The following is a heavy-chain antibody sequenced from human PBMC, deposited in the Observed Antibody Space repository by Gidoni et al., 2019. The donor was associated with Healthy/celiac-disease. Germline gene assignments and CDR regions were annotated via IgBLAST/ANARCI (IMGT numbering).Heavy chain of an antibody. D-gene: IGHD2-2*02. J-gene: IGHJ6*02. CDR3: ARAPGYCSSTSCYRDYYYGMDV. CDR1: GGAISSSSDY. Sequence: QLQLQESGPGLVKPSETLSLTCTVTGGAISSSSDYWGWNRQPPGKGLECIGSIYYSGSTYYNPALKRRVTISVDTSKNQFSLKLSSVTAADTAVYYCARAPGYCSSTSCYRDYYYGMDVWGQGTTVTVSS. V-gene: IGHV4-39*07. CDR2: IYYSGST.